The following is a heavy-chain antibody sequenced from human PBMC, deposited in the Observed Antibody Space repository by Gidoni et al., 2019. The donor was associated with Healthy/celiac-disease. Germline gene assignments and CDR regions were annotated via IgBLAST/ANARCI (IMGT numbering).Heavy chain of an antibody. D-gene: IGHD3-22*01. Sequence: QVQLVQSGAEVKKPGASVKVSCKASGYTFTSYYMPWVRQAPGQGLEWMGIINPSGGSTSYAQKFQGRVTMTRDTSTSTVYMELSSLRSEDTAVYYCARDTLPDYYDSSEWEGAFDIWGQGTMVTVSS. J-gene: IGHJ3*02. CDR3: ARDTLPDYYDSSEWEGAFDI. CDR2: INPSGGST. V-gene: IGHV1-46*01. CDR1: GYTFTSYY.